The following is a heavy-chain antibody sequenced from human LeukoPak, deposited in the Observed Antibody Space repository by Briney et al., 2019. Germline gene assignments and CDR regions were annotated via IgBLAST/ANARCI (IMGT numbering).Heavy chain of an antibody. J-gene: IGHJ4*02. CDR3: AKEAQEAWYFDY. Sequence: PGGSLRLSCAASAFTLSSYAMSWVRQAPGKGLEWVSAISGSGTRTYYADSMKGRFTISRDNSKNTLYLQMNSLRAEDTAVYYCAKEAQEAWYFDYWGQGTLVTVSS. CDR1: AFTLSSYA. V-gene: IGHV3-23*01. CDR2: ISGSGTRT.